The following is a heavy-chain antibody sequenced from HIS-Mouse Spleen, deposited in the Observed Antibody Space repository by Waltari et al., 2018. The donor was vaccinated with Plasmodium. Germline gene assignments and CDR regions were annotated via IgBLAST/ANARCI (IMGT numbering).Heavy chain of an antibody. Sequence: EVQLVEYGGCLVQPGGSLRLYCAACGFTFSYYWICWVRQAPGKGLEWVANIKQDGSEKYYVDSVKGRFTISRDNAKNSLYLQMNSLRAEDTAVYYCASSWYWYFDLWGRGTPVTVSS. CDR3: ASSWYWYFDL. J-gene: IGHJ2*01. CDR1: GFTFSYYW. V-gene: IGHV3-7*01. D-gene: IGHD6-13*01. CDR2: IKQDGSEK.